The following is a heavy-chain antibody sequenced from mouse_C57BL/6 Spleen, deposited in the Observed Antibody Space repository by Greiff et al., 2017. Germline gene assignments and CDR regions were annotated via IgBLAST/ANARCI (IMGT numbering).Heavy chain of an antibody. CDR1: GYTFTSYN. Sequence: VQLQQPGAELVRPGASVKMSCKASGYTFTSYNMHWVKQTPRQGLGWIGAIYPGNGDTSYNQKFKGKATLTVDKSSSTAYMQLSSLTSEDSAVYFCARSIYYYGSSTDWFAYWGQGTLVTVSA. CDR2: IYPGNGDT. CDR3: ARSIYYYGSSTDWFAY. J-gene: IGHJ3*01. V-gene: IGHV1-12*01. D-gene: IGHD1-1*01.